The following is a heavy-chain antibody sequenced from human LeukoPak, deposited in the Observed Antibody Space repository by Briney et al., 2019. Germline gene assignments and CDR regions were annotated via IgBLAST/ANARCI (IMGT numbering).Heavy chain of an antibody. CDR2: IYYSGST. J-gene: IGHJ6*03. CDR1: GGSISSSSYY. CDR3: ARHRYSSIWYNYYYMDV. Sequence: SETLSLTCTVCGGSISSSSYYWGWIRQPPGKGLEWIGSIYYSGSTYYNPSLKSRVTISVDTSKNQFSLKLSSVTAADTAVYYCARHRYSSIWYNYYYMDVWGKGTTVTVSS. V-gene: IGHV4-39*01. D-gene: IGHD6-13*01.